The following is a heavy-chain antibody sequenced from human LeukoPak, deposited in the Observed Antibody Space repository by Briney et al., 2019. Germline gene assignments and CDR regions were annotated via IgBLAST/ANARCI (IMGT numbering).Heavy chain of an antibody. CDR2: IIPIFGTA. Sequence: SVRVSCKASGGTFSSYAISWVRQAPGQGLEWMGRIIPIFGTANYAQKFQGRVTITTDESTSTAYMELSSLRSEDTAVYYCARDSRTYYDFWSGYTLGPSLDYWGQGTLVTVSS. V-gene: IGHV1-69*05. CDR1: GGTFSSYA. CDR3: ARDSRTYYDFWSGYTLGPSLDY. J-gene: IGHJ4*02. D-gene: IGHD3-3*01.